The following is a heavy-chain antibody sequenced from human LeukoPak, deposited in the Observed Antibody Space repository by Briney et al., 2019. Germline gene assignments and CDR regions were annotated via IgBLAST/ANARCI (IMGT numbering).Heavy chain of an antibody. J-gene: IGHJ4*02. Sequence: SETLSLTCSVSGGSISSGDYYWSWIRQPPGKGLEWIGYIYYSGSTYYNPSLESRMTMSVDMSKNQFSLKLSSVTAADTAVYYCAVRAGYCSDGSCYVWGQGTLVTVSS. CDR2: IYYSGST. CDR3: AVRAGYCSDGSCYV. CDR1: GGSISSGDYY. D-gene: IGHD2-15*01. V-gene: IGHV4-30-4*08.